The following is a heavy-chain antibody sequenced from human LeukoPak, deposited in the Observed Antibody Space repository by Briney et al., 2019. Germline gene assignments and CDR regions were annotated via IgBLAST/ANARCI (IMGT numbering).Heavy chain of an antibody. CDR2: IYYSGST. D-gene: IGHD6-13*01. CDR3: ARGVGSSSWYVSNWFDP. CDR1: GGSISSYY. J-gene: IGHJ5*02. Sequence: PSETLSLTCTVSGGSISSYYWSWIRQPPGKGLEWIGYIYYSGSTNYNPSLKSRVTISVDTSKNQFSLKLSSVTAADTAVYYCARGVGSSSWYVSNWFDPWGQGTLVTVSS. V-gene: IGHV4-59*01.